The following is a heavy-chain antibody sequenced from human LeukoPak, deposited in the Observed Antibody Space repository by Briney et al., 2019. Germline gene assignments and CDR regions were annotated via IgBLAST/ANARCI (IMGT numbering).Heavy chain of an antibody. D-gene: IGHD6-13*01. J-gene: IGHJ5*02. V-gene: IGHV3-23*01. CDR2: VTGSGGST. CDR1: GFTFSSYG. CDR3: ARATYSSSWYRGDNWFDP. Sequence: QPGGSLRLSCAASGFTFSSYGMSWVRQAPGKGLEWVSSVTGSGGSTYYADSVKGRFTISRDNSKNTLDLQMNSLRAEDTAVHYCARATYSSSWYRGDNWFDPWGQGTLVTVSS.